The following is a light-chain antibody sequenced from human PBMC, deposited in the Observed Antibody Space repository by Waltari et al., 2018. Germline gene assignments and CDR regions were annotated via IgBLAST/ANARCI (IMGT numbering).Light chain of an antibody. V-gene: IGKV3-20*01. J-gene: IGKJ1*01. Sequence: ELVLTQSPGTLSFSSGARATLSCRASRDIGTYLVWYQQKPGQAPRLLIYRASNRATGIPDRFSGSGSGTDFSLTINRLEPEDFAVYYCQNHERLPATFGQGTRVEIK. CDR3: QNHERLPAT. CDR2: RAS. CDR1: RDIGTY.